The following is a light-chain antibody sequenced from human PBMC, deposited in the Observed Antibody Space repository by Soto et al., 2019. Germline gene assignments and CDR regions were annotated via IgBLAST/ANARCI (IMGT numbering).Light chain of an antibody. Sequence: EIVLTQSPGTLSLSPGERATLSCRASQSVSSSYLAWYQQKPGQAPRLLIYDASNRATGIPARFSGSGSGTDFTLTISSLEPEDVATYYCQKCKVAPFTFGGGTKVDI. CDR1: QSVSSSY. J-gene: IGKJ4*01. CDR3: QKCKVAPFT. V-gene: IGKV3D-20*02. CDR2: DAS.